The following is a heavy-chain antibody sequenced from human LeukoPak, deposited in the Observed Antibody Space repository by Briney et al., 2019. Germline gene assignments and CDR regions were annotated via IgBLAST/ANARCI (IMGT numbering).Heavy chain of an antibody. D-gene: IGHD3-3*01. Sequence: SETLSLTCGVSGGSLSFYYWSWIRQSPGKGLEWIAEISQNGDSNYNMSLKSRVTISLDKSKNQVSLKLNSVTAADTAVYYCAREDYDDSGGWYFDLWGRGTLVTVSS. J-gene: IGHJ2*01. V-gene: IGHV4-34*01. CDR2: ISQNGDS. CDR1: GGSLSFYY. CDR3: AREDYDDSGGWYFDL.